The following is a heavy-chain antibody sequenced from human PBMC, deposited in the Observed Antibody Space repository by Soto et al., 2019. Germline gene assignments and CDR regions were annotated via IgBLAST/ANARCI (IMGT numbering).Heavy chain of an antibody. Sequence: LRLSCAAAGFSFSSYGMHWVRQAPGKGLEWVGVISYDGSNKYYTDSVKGRFTISRENSKNTLYLQMNSLRAEDTAVYFCARPLWRDDYNWGYFDLWGRGTLVTVSS. CDR3: ARPLWRDDYNWGYFDL. V-gene: IGHV3-30*03. CDR2: ISYDGSNK. J-gene: IGHJ2*01. CDR1: GFSFSSYG. D-gene: IGHD4-4*01.